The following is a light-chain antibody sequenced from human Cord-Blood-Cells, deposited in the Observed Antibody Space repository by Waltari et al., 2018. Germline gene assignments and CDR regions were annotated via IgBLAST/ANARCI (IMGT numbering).Light chain of an antibody. CDR1: SSDVGGYNY. J-gene: IGLJ3*02. CDR2: DCS. CDR3: SSYTSSSTLWV. Sequence: QSALTQPASVSGSPGQSITISCTGTSSDVGGYNYVSWYQQHPGKAPKLMIYDCSNRPSGVSNRFSGSQAGNTASLTISGLQAEDEAYYYCSSYTSSSTLWVFGGGTKLTVL. V-gene: IGLV2-14*03.